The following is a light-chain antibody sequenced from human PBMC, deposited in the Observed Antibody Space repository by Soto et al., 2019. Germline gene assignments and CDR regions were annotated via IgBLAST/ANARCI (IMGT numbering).Light chain of an antibody. Sequence: DIQMTQSPSSLSASVGDRVTITCRASQSISSYLNWYQHKPGKAPKLLIYAASSLQSGVPSRFSGSGSGTDFTLTTSSLQPEDFATYYCQQSYSTPGLTFGGGTKVDIK. CDR3: QQSYSTPGLT. CDR1: QSISSY. J-gene: IGKJ4*01. CDR2: AAS. V-gene: IGKV1-39*01.